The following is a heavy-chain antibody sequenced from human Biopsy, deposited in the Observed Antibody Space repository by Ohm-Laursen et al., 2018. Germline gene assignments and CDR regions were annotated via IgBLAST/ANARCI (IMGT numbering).Heavy chain of an antibody. CDR2: TWDDGSHQ. J-gene: IGHJ4*02. V-gene: IGHV3-33*01. CDR1: GFNFSAYG. D-gene: IGHD3-10*01. Sequence: SLRLSCTASGFNFSAYGMHWVPQAPDKGLEWVALTWDDGSHQYYADSVKGRFTISRDNSKNSLYLHINTLRVEDTAVYYCVTDRLDDITKVRGIMTDWGQGTLVIVSS. CDR3: VTDRLDDITKVRGIMTD.